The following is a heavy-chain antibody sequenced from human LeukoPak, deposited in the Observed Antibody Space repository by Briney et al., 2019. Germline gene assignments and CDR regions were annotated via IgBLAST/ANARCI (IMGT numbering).Heavy chain of an antibody. V-gene: IGHV3-33*01. Sequence: GGSLRLSCAASGFTFSSYGMHWVRQAPGKGLEWVAVIWYDGSNKYYADSVKGRFTISRDNSKNTLYLQMNSLRAEDTAVYYCARDVEYCSGGSCYSNYYYYGMDVWGQGTTVTVSS. CDR1: GFTFSSYG. J-gene: IGHJ6*02. D-gene: IGHD2-15*01. CDR2: IWYDGSNK. CDR3: ARDVEYCSGGSCYSNYYYYGMDV.